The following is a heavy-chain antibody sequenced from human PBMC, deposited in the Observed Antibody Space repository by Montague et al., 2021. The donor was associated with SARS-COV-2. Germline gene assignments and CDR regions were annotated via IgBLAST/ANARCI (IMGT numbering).Heavy chain of an antibody. CDR2: IYYSGST. D-gene: IGHD3-10*01. CDR3: AGKSITMVQGVIMGAFDI. Sequence: SETLSLTCTVSGGSISSSGYYWGWIRQPPGKGLEWIGSIYYSGSTYYNPSLKSRVTISVDTSKNQFSLKLSSVTAADTAVYYCAGKSITMVQGVIMGAFDIWGQGTMVTVSS. V-gene: IGHV4-39*07. J-gene: IGHJ3*02. CDR1: GGSISSSGYY.